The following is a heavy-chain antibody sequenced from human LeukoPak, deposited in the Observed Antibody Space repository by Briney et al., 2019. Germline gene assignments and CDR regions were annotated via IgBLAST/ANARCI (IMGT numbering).Heavy chain of an antibody. CDR2: INQDASKK. CDR1: VFTFSSHW. V-gene: IGHV3-7*01. J-gene: IGHJ4*02. Sequence: GGSLRLSCAASVFTFSSHWMSWVRQAPGKRLEWVANINQDASKKYYVDSVKGRFTISRDNAKNSLYLQMNSLRVEDTAVYYCVRVGSSSGIHEYWGQGTLVTVSS. D-gene: IGHD6-6*01. CDR3: VRVGSSSGIHEY.